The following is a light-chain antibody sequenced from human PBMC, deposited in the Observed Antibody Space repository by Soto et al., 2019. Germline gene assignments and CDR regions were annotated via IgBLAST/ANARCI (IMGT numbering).Light chain of an antibody. Sequence: QSVLTQPPSASGTPGQRVTVSCSGSGSNIASNTVNWYQQYPGKAPKLLLSSVSKRPSGVPDRFSGSKSGNTASLTISGLQAEDEADYYCCSYAGSYTYVFGTGTKVTVL. CDR2: SVS. CDR1: GSNIASNT. J-gene: IGLJ1*01. CDR3: CSYAGSYTYV. V-gene: IGLV1-44*01.